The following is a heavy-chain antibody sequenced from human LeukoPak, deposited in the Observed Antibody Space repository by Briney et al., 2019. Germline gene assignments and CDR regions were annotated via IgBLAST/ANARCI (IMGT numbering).Heavy chain of an antibody. D-gene: IGHD1-1*01. CDR2: IATSGT. Sequence: PGGSLRLSCGASGFSFSSHAMSWFRKPPGTGLEWLSSIATSGTYYTSSVKGQFTISRDDSKNMLFLQMNSLTAEDTAVYFCAREGLERHLALDSWGQGTLVTVSS. V-gene: IGHV3-23*01. J-gene: IGHJ4*02. CDR3: AREGLERHLALDS. CDR1: GFSFSSHA.